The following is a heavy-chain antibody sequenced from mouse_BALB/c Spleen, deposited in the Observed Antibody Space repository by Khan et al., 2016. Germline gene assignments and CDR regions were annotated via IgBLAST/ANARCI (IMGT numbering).Heavy chain of an antibody. V-gene: IGHV9-3*02. CDR3: AEDYYGSNLFAY. CDR2: INTNTGEP. D-gene: IGHD1-1*01. CDR1: GYTFTNYG. Sequence: QIQLVQSGPELKKPGETVKISCKASGYTFTNYGMNWVKHAPGKGLKWMGWINTNTGEPTYAEEFKGRFAFSLETSASTAYLQINNLQNADTATYCCAEDYYGSNLFAYCSQETLVTVSA. J-gene: IGHJ3*01.